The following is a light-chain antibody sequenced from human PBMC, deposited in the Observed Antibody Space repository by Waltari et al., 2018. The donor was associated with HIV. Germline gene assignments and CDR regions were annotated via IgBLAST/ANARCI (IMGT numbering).Light chain of an antibody. V-gene: IGLV1-47*01. J-gene: IGLJ2*01. CDR1: TSNIGSNY. CDR3: VAWDDSLRGVL. CDR2: GND. Sequence: SVLTQPPSASGTPGQRVTISCSGSTSNIGSNYVFWYQHLPGTAPKLLIHGNDQRPSGVPDRFSASTSGTSASLAISGLRSEDEADYYCVAWDDSLRGVLFGGGTKVAVL.